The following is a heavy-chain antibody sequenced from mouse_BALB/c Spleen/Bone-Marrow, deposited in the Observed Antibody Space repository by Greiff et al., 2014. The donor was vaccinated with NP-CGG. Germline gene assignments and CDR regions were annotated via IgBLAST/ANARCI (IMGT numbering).Heavy chain of an antibody. D-gene: IGHD1-1*02. CDR1: GYTFTSYW. J-gene: IGHJ3*01. CDR2: IYPSDSYT. CDR3: TRDDGGFAY. V-gene: IGHV1-69*02. Sequence: QVQLQQSGTDLVRPGASVKLSCKASGYTFTSYWINWVKQRPGQGLEWIGNIYPSDSYTNYNQKFKDKATLTVDKSSSTAYMHXXXPTSEDSAVYYCTRDDGGFAYWGQGTLVTVSA.